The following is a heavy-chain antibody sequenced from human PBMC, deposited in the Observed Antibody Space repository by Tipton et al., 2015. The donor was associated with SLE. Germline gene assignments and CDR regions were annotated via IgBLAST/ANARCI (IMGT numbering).Heavy chain of an antibody. J-gene: IGHJ1*01. D-gene: IGHD2-15*01. V-gene: IGHV3-33*06. CDR1: GFIFSGYG. CDR3: AKEPYCSGDACHGDVGC. CDR2: IWYDASNE. Sequence: SLRLSCSASGFIFSGYGVHWVRQPPVKGLEWVTYIWYDASNENYADSVKGRFTISRDNSKNKMYLQMNSLRDEDTAVYYCAKEPYCSGDACHGDVGCWGQGTLVTVSS.